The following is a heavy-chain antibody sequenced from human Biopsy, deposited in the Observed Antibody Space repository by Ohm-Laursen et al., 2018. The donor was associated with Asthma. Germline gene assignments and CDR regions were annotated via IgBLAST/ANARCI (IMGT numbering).Heavy chain of an antibody. V-gene: IGHV4-39*01. CDR3: ARHSGNYYAQLNY. CDR1: ADSISSNNFY. D-gene: IGHD1-26*01. CDR2: ISYTGST. Sequence: GTLSLTYPVSADSISSNNFYWGWIRQPPGKGLEWIATISYTGSTYYNPSLKSRVTISVDTSKNQFSLKLSSVTAADTAVYYCARHSGNYYAQLNYWGQGTLVTVSS. J-gene: IGHJ4*02.